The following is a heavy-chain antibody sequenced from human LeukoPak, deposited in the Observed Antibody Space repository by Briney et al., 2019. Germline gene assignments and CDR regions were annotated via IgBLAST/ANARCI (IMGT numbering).Heavy chain of an antibody. CDR2: ISYSGST. Sequence: PSETLSLTCGASGGSISSHYWSWIRQPPGKGLEWIGYISYSGSTNYNPSLKSRVTISVDTSKNQFSLKLSSVTAADTAVYSCARDADYGGNSVNAFDIWGQGTMVTVSS. J-gene: IGHJ3*02. CDR3: ARDADYGGNSVNAFDI. CDR1: GGSISSHY. D-gene: IGHD4-23*01. V-gene: IGHV4-59*11.